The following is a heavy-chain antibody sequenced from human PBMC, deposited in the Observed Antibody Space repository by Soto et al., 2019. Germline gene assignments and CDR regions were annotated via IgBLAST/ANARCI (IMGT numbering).Heavy chain of an antibody. Sequence: QVQLQESGPGLVKPSDTLSLTCAVSGYSISSSNWWGWIRQPPGKGLEWIGYIYYSGTTYYNPSLKSRGTMSVDTSQNQFSLKLTPVTAVDTAVYYCARREIQGPIDYWGQGTLVTVSS. J-gene: IGHJ4*02. V-gene: IGHV4-28*01. D-gene: IGHD1-26*01. CDR3: ARREIQGPIDY. CDR2: IYYSGTT. CDR1: GYSISSSNW.